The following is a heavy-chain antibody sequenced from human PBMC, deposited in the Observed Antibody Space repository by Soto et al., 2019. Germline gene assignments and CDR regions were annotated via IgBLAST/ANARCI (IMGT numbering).Heavy chain of an antibody. CDR1: GYTFTSYG. J-gene: IGHJ6*02. D-gene: IGHD2-15*01. CDR2: INAYDGNT. Sequence: ASVKVSCKASGYTFTSYGISWVRQAPGQGLEWMGRINAYDGNTNYAQPFHGRVTMTTDTSTSTAYMELRSLKSDDTAVYYCAGYCSGGSCLSPTIYSHYGMDVWGQGTTVTVPS. V-gene: IGHV1-18*04. CDR3: AGYCSGGSCLSPTIYSHYGMDV.